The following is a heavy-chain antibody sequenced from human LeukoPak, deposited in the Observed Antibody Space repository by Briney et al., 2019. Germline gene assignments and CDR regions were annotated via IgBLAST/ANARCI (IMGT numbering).Heavy chain of an antibody. J-gene: IGHJ6*03. V-gene: IGHV4-59*01. CDR2: IYYSGST. CDR1: GGSISGYY. D-gene: IGHD3-3*01. CDR3: ARVTYDFWDYYYYYYMDV. Sequence: SETLSLTCTVSGGSISGYYWSWIRQPPGKGLEWIGYIYYSGSTNYNPSLKSRVTISVDTSKNQFSLKLSSVTAADTAVYYCARVTYDFWDYYYYYYMDVWGKGTTVTVSS.